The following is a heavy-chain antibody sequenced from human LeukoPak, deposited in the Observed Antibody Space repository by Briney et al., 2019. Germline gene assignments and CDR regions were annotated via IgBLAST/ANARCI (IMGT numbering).Heavy chain of an antibody. V-gene: IGHV3-74*01. J-gene: IGHJ4*02. CDR3: ARDFEAPSNC. CDR1: GFTLSSYW. Sequence: GGSLRLSCAASGFTLSSYWIHWVRQAPGEGLVWVSRINPDGSRTGYADSVKGRFTISRDNTKNTVDLQMNSLRAEDTAVYYCARDFEAPSNCWGQGTLVTVSS. D-gene: IGHD3-9*01. CDR2: INPDGSRT.